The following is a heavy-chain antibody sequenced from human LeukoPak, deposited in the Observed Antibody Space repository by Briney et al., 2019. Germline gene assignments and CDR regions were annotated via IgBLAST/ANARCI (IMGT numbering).Heavy chain of an antibody. Sequence: TSETLSLTCTVSGGSISSSSYYWGWIRQPPGKGLEWIGSIYYSGSTYYNPSLKSRVTISVDTSKNQFSLKLSSVTAADTAVYYCARPRRYSSGWFAFDIWGHGTMVTVSS. CDR1: GGSISSSSYY. CDR2: IYYSGST. V-gene: IGHV4-39*01. D-gene: IGHD6-19*01. CDR3: ARPRRYSSGWFAFDI. J-gene: IGHJ3*02.